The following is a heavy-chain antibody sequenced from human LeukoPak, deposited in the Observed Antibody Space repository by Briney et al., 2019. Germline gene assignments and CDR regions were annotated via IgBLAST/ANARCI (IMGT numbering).Heavy chain of an antibody. CDR3: ARDGVVTSPSYYYGMDV. J-gene: IGHJ6*04. D-gene: IGHD2-8*02. V-gene: IGHV1-2*02. CDR1: GYTFTGYY. Sequence: GASVKVSCKASGYTFTGYYMHWVRQAPGQGLEWMGWINPNSGGTNYAQKFQGRVTMTRDTSISTAYMALTRLRSDDTAVYYCARDGVVTSPSYYYGMDVWGERTTVTVSS. CDR2: INPNSGGT.